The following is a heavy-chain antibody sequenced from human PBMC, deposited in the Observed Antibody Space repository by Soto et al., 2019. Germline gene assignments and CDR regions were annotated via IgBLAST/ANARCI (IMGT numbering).Heavy chain of an antibody. Sequence: SETLSLTCTVSGGSISGHYWTWIRQPPGKGLEWIGYIFYSGNTNYNPSLKNRVTISVDTSKNQFSLKLSSVTAADTAVYYCARVGSSGWSPDYWGPGTLVTVSS. D-gene: IGHD6-19*01. J-gene: IGHJ4*02. CDR2: IFYSGNT. V-gene: IGHV4-59*11. CDR1: GGSISGHY. CDR3: ARVGSSGWSPDY.